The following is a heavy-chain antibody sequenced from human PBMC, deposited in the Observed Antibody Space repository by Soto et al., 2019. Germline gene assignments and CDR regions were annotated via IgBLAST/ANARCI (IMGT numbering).Heavy chain of an antibody. D-gene: IGHD2-2*01. J-gene: IGHJ6*02. Sequence: QLQLQESGPGLVKPSETLSLTCTVSGGSVTSSSYSWGWIRQPPGKGLEWIGTIYYSENTYYNPSLMSRVTISVDTSKNQFSLKLISVTAADTAVYYCARLNGYCISTNCHGYYGMDVWGQGTTVTVSS. CDR2: IYYSENT. V-gene: IGHV4-39*01. CDR1: GGSVTSSSYS. CDR3: ARLNGYCISTNCHGYYGMDV.